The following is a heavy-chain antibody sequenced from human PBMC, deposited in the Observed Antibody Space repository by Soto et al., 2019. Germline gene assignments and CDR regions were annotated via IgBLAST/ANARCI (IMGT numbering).Heavy chain of an antibody. D-gene: IGHD4-17*01. V-gene: IGHV4-59*01. CDR1: GGSISSYY. J-gene: IGHJ6*02. CDR3: ARAGPISGFPLRPLYGMDV. Sequence: SETLSLTCTVSGGSISSYYWSWIRQPPGKGLEWIGYIYYSGSTNYNPSLKSRVTISVDTSRNQFSLKLSSVTAADTAVYYCARAGPISGFPLRPLYGMDVWGQGTTVTVSS. CDR2: IYYSGST.